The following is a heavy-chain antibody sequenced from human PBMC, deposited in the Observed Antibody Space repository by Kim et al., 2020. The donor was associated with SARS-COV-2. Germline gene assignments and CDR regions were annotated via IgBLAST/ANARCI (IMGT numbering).Heavy chain of an antibody. CDR1: GGSFSGYY. J-gene: IGHJ4*01. V-gene: IGHV4-34*01. D-gene: IGHD5-18*01. CDR3: ARGKVRGYSNGYHFDY. Sequence: SETLSLTCAVYGGSFSGYYWSWIRQPPGKGLEWIGEINHSGSTNYNPSLKSRVTISVDTSKNQFSLKLSSVTAADTAVYYCARGKVRGYSNGYHFDYWG. CDR2: INHSGST.